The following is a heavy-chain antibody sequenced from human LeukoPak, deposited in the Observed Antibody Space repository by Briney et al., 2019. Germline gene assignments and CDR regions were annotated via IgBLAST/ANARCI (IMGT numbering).Heavy chain of an antibody. J-gene: IGHJ4*02. Sequence: SSETLSLTCTVSGGSISSYYWSWLRQRPGKGLEWIRYIYYSGSTNYNPSLKSRVTISVDTSKNQFSLKLSSVTAADTAVYYCARSLGYSYSSYYFDYGGQGTLVTVSS. CDR2: IYYSGST. CDR1: GGSISSYY. D-gene: IGHD5-18*01. V-gene: IGHV4-59*08. CDR3: ARSLGYSYSSYYFDY.